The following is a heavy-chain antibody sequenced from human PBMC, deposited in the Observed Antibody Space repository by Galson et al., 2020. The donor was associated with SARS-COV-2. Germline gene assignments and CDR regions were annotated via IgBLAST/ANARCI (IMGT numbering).Heavy chain of an antibody. Sequence: SETLSLTCTVSGGSISSSSYYWGWIRQPPGKGLEWIGSIYYSGSTYYNPSLKSRVTISVDTSKNQFSLKLSSVTAADTAVYYCARLRTVEMATILDYWGQGTLVTVSS. CDR1: GGSISSSSYY. J-gene: IGHJ4*02. V-gene: IGHV4-39*01. D-gene: IGHD5-12*01. CDR2: IYYSGST. CDR3: ARLRTVEMATILDY.